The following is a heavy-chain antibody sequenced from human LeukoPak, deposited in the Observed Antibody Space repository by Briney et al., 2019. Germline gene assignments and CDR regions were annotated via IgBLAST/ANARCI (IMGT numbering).Heavy chain of an antibody. V-gene: IGHV4-34*01. CDR3: ARDSTVTTLGH. J-gene: IGHJ4*02. D-gene: IGHD4-17*01. Sequence: SETLSLTCAVYGGSFSGYYWSWIRQPPGKGLEWIGEINHSGSTNYNPSLKSRVTISVDTSKNHFSLNLSSVTAADTAVYYCARDSTVTTLGHWGQGTLVTVSS. CDR1: GGSFSGYY. CDR2: INHSGST.